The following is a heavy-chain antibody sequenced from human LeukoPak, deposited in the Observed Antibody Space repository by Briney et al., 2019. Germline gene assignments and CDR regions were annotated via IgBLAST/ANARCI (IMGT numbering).Heavy chain of an antibody. CDR2: ISSGSDHI. J-gene: IGHJ4*02. CDR3: ARARSETYSSGLSFDY. Sequence: GRSLRLSCAASGFMFSSYSMNWVRQAPGKGLEWVSSISSGSDHILYADSVKGRFTISRDNAKNLLYLQMNSLRAEDTAVYYCARARSETYSSGLSFDYWGQGTLVTVSS. CDR1: GFMFSSYS. D-gene: IGHD6-19*01. V-gene: IGHV3-21*04.